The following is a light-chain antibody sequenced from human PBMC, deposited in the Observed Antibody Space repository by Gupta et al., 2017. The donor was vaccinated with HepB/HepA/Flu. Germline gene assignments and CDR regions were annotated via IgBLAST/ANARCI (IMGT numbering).Light chain of an antibody. CDR2: DVT. J-gene: IGLJ1*01. CDR1: SSDVGFCNY. Sequence: QSALTQPASVSGSPGPPITISCPGTSSDVGFCNYVSWYQQHPGKAPKLLIYDVTNRPSGVSDRFSGSKSGNTASLTISGLQAEDEADYYCSSCTTRNTYFFGTGTKVTVL. V-gene: IGLV2-14*03. CDR3: SSCTTRNTYF.